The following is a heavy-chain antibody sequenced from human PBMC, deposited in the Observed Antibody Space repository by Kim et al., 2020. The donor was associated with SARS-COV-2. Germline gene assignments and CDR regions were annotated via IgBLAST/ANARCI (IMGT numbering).Heavy chain of an antibody. CDR1: GGTFSSYA. CDR2: IIPIFGTA. CDR3: ARDMPTQTVGMASAFDI. Sequence: SVKVSCKASGGTFSSYAISWVRQAPGQGLEWMGGIIPIFGTANYAQKFQGRVTITADESTSTAYMELSSLRSEDTAVYYCARDMPTQTVGMASAFDIWGQGTMVTVSS. V-gene: IGHV1-69*13. J-gene: IGHJ3*02. D-gene: IGHD2-2*01.